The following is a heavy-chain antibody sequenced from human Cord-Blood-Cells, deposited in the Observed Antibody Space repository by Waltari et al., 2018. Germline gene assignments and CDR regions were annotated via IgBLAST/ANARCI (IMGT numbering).Heavy chain of an antibody. CDR3: TFYYYDSSGYAY. CDR1: GFTFGDYA. Sequence: EVQLVESGGGLVQTGRSLRLSCTASGFTFGDYAMSWVRQAPGKGLEWVGFIRSKAHGGTTEYAASVKGRFTISRDDSKSIAYLQMNSLKTEDTAVYYCTFYYYDSSGYAYWGQGTLVTVSS. D-gene: IGHD3-22*01. CDR2: IRSKAHGGTT. V-gene: IGHV3-49*04. J-gene: IGHJ4*02.